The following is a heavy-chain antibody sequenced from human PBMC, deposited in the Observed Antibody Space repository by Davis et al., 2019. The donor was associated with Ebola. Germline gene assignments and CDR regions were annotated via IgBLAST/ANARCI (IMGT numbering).Heavy chain of an antibody. D-gene: IGHD2-21*02. J-gene: IGHJ4*02. CDR1: GFTFSSYE. V-gene: IGHV3-73*01. CDR2: IRSKANSYAT. CDR3: TRSGGDPDY. Sequence: GGSLRLSCAASGFTFSSYEMNWVRQASGKGLEWVGRIRSKANSYATAYAASVKGRFTISRDDSKNTAYLQMNSLKTEDTAVYYCTRSGGDPDYWGQGTLVTVSS.